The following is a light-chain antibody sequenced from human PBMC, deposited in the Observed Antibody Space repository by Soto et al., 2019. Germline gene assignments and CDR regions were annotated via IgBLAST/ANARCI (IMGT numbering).Light chain of an antibody. V-gene: IGLV2-14*01. CDR1: SSDVGAYNC. Sequence: QSALTQPASVSGSPGQSITISCSGTSSDVGAYNCVSWHQQHPGKVPKIIIYDVSRRPSGVSNRFSGSKSGNMASLTISGLQAEDEADYYCSSYTTTNTHVFGTGTKVTVL. CDR3: SSYTTTNTHV. CDR2: DVS. J-gene: IGLJ1*01.